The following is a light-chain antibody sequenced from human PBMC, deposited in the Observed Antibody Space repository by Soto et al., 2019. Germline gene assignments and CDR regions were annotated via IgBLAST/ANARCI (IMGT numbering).Light chain of an antibody. Sequence: EIVLTQSPGTLSLSPGERATLSCRASQSISSSFLAWYQQRPGQSPRLIIYGASSRATGIPDRFSGSGSGTDFTLTISRLELEDSAFYYCQQYVTSSWAFGQGTKVDI. CDR3: QQYVTSSWA. CDR1: QSISSSF. J-gene: IGKJ1*01. CDR2: GAS. V-gene: IGKV3-20*01.